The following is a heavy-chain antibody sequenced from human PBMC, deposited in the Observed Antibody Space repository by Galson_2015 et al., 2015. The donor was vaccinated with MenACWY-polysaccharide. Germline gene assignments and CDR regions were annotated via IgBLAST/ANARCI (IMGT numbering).Heavy chain of an antibody. V-gene: IGHV3-23*01. Sequence: SLRLSCVASGFVFNNYAMSWIRQAPGKGLDWVSSISYNGGATFYGDSVKGRFTISRDNSKNTLYLQMNSLRAEDTAVYYYARINLPVPPIDYWGQGTLVTASS. J-gene: IGHJ4*02. CDR2: ISYNGGAT. CDR3: ARINLPVPPIDY. D-gene: IGHD2-2*02. CDR1: GFVFNNYA.